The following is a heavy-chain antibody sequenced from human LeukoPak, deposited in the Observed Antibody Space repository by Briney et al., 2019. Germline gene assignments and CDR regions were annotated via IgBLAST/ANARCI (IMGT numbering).Heavy chain of an antibody. CDR1: GFTFSSYG. CDR2: ISYDGSNK. Sequence: GGSLRLSCAASGFTFSSYGMHWVRQAPGKGLEWVAVISYDGSNKYYADSVKGRFTISRDNSKNTLYLQMNSLRAEDTAVYYCARVNWLDCSSTSCYSPDYYYYMDVWGKGTTVTVSS. D-gene: IGHD2-2*02. CDR3: ARVNWLDCSSTSCYSPDYYYYMDV. J-gene: IGHJ6*03. V-gene: IGHV3-30*03.